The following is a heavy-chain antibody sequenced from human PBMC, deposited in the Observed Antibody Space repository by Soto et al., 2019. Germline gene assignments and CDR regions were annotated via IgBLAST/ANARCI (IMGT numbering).Heavy chain of an antibody. D-gene: IGHD2-15*01. V-gene: IGHV1-69*06. CDR2: IIPIFGTA. CDR3: ASKGRATVAANYYGIDV. CDR1: GGTFSSYA. Sequence: SVKVSCKASGGTFSSYAISWVRQAPGQGLEWMGGIIPIFGTANYAQKFQGRVTITADKSTSTAYMELSSLRSEDTAVYYCASKGRATVAANYYGIDVWGQGTTVTVSS. J-gene: IGHJ6*02.